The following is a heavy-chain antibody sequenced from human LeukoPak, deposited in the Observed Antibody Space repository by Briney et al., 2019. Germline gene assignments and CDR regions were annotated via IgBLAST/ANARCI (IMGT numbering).Heavy chain of an antibody. D-gene: IGHD5-18*01. V-gene: IGHV3-74*01. CDR1: GFTFSSYW. Sequence: GGSLRLSCAASGFTFSSYWMHWVRQAPGKGLVWVSRINTDGSSTSYADSVKDRFTISRDNAKNTLYLQMNSLRAEDTAVYYCARARIQLWFDYWGQGTLVTVSS. CDR2: INTDGSST. CDR3: ARARIQLWFDY. J-gene: IGHJ4*02.